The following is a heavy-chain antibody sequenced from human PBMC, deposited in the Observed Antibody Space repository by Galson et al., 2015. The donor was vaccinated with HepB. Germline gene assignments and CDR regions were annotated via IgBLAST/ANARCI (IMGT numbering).Heavy chain of an antibody. CDR2: ISAYNGNT. Sequence: SVKVSCKASGYTFTSYGIHWVRHAPGQGLEWMGWISAYNGNTKYAQKLHDRITMTRDTSTSTAFMEMRSLTSDDTALYYCASGGAAPGWWGQGTLVTVSS. J-gene: IGHJ4*02. CDR3: ASGGAAPGW. D-gene: IGHD6-13*01. CDR1: GYTFTSYG. V-gene: IGHV1-18*01.